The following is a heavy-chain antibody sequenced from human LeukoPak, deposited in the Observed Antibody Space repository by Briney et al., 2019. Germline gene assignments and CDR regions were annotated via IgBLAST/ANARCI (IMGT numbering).Heavy chain of an antibody. CDR1: GGTFSSYA. Sequence: SVKVSCKASGGTFSSYAISWVRQAPGQGLEWMGGIIPIFGTANYAQKFQGRVTITADESTSTAYMELSSLRSEDTAVYYCARGGWYYDSSGYPYDYWGQGTLVTVSS. J-gene: IGHJ4*02. V-gene: IGHV1-69*01. CDR3: ARGGWYYDSSGYPYDY. CDR2: IIPIFGTA. D-gene: IGHD3-22*01.